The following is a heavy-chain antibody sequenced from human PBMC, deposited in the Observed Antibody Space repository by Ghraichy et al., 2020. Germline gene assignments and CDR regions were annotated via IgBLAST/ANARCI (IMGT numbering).Heavy chain of an antibody. Sequence: LSLTCAASGFTFRSYSMNWVRQAPGKGLEWVSSISRSSSYIYYADSVKGRFTISRDNAKNSLCLQMNSLRAEDTAVYYCARLIGQLVDYWGQGTLVTVSS. CDR3: ARLIGQLVDY. CDR1: GFTFRSYS. V-gene: IGHV3-21*01. D-gene: IGHD6-6*01. J-gene: IGHJ4*02. CDR2: ISRSSSYI.